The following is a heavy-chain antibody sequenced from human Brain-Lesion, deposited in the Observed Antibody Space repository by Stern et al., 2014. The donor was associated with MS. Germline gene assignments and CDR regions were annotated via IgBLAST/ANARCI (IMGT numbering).Heavy chain of an antibody. Sequence: QVQLVESGGGVVKPGRPLRLSCAASGFTFSSYGMYWVRQVPGKGLEWVAIISYDGSKKYYADSVKGRFSISRDTSKNTLYLQMHSLKTDDTAVYYCILATIIRDYWGQGTLVTVSS. CDR3: ILATIIRDY. V-gene: IGHV3-30*03. CDR1: GFTFSSYG. D-gene: IGHD5-24*01. CDR2: ISYDGSKK. J-gene: IGHJ4*02.